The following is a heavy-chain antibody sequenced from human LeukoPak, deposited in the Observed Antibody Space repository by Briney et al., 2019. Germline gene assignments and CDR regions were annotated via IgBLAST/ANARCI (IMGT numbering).Heavy chain of an antibody. CDR2: IYYSGST. CDR3: ARDRKRWLHRTDYFDY. Sequence: SETLSLTCTVSGGSIGSSSYYWGWIRQPPGKGLEWIGSIYYSGSTYYNPSLKSRVTISVDTSKNQFSLKLSSVTAADTAVYYCARDRKRWLHRTDYFDYWGQGTLVTVSS. D-gene: IGHD5-24*01. CDR1: GGSIGSSSYY. V-gene: IGHV4-39*07. J-gene: IGHJ4*02.